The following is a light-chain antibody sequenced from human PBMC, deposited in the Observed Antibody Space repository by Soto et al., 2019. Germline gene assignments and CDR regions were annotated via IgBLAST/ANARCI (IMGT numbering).Light chain of an antibody. CDR2: EVS. CDR1: SSDVGGYKY. J-gene: IGLJ3*02. CDR3: SSYTSSSTLV. Sequence: QSVLTQPASVSGSPGQSITISCTGTSSDVGGYKYVSWYQHHPGKAPKLMIYEVSNRPSGVSNRFSGSKSGNTASLTISGLPAEDEADYYCSSYTSSSTLVFGGGTKLTVL. V-gene: IGLV2-14*01.